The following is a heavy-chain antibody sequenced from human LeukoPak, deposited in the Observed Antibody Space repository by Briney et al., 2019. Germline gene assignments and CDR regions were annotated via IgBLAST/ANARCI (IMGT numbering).Heavy chain of an antibody. CDR3: AREGKCSSTSCYPFDY. J-gene: IGHJ4*02. D-gene: IGHD2-2*01. CDR2: ISAYNGNT. Sequence: ASVKVSCKASGYTFTSYGISWVRQAPGQGLERMGWISAYNGNTNYAQKLQGRVTMTTDTSTSTAYMELRSLRSDDTAVYYCAREGKCSSTSCYPFDYWGQGTLVTVSS. CDR1: GYTFTSYG. V-gene: IGHV1-18*01.